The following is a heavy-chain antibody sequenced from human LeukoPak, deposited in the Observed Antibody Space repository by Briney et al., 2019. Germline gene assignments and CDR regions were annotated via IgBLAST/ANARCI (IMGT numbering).Heavy chain of an antibody. J-gene: IGHJ5*02. CDR2: INHSGST. V-gene: IGHV4-34*01. Sequence: SETLSLTCAVYGGSFSGYYWSWTRQPPGKGLEWIGEINHSGSTNYNPSLKSRVTISVDTSKNQFSLKLSSVTAADTAVYYCARVRDYYGSGSGWFDPWGQGTLVTVSS. D-gene: IGHD3-10*01. CDR1: GGSFSGYY. CDR3: ARVRDYYGSGSGWFDP.